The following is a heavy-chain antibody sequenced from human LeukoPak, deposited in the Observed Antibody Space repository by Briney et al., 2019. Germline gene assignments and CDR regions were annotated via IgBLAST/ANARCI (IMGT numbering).Heavy chain of an antibody. V-gene: IGHV4-39*01. J-gene: IGHJ4*02. CDR2: IYYSGST. D-gene: IGHD3-3*01. Sequence: SETLSLTCTVSGDSISSNSYYWGWIRQPPGKGLEWIGNIYYSGSTYYNPSLKSRVTISVDTSKNQFSLKLSSVTAADTAVYYCALKFFSLETSLDYWGQGTLVTVSS. CDR1: GDSISSNSYY. CDR3: ALKFFSLETSLDY.